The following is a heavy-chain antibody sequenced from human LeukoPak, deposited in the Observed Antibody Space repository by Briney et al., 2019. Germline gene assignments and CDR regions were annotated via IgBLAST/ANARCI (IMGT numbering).Heavy chain of an antibody. CDR2: MNPNSGNT. Sequence: ASVKVSCKASGYTFTSYDINWVRQATGQGPEWMGWMNPNSGNTGYAQKFQGRVTMTRNTSISTAYMELSSLRSEDTAVYYCARFQLVEKNWFDPWGQGTLVTVSS. J-gene: IGHJ5*02. CDR1: GYTFTSYD. V-gene: IGHV1-8*01. CDR3: ARFQLVEKNWFDP. D-gene: IGHD6-13*01.